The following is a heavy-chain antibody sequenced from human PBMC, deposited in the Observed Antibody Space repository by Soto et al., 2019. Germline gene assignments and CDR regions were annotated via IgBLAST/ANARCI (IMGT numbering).Heavy chain of an antibody. CDR2: MYYSGST. J-gene: IGHJ6*02. CDR3: ARQGGDCSGGSCYSGYYYYGMDV. CDR1: GGSISRSNYY. Sequence: QLLESGPGLVKPSETVSLTCTVSGGSISRSNYYWGWIRQPPGKGLEWIGNMYYSGSTYYNPSLKSRVTIFVDTSKNQCSLKLSSVAAADTAAYYCARQGGDCSGGSCYSGYYYYGMDVWGHGTTVTVSS. V-gene: IGHV4-39*01. D-gene: IGHD2-15*01.